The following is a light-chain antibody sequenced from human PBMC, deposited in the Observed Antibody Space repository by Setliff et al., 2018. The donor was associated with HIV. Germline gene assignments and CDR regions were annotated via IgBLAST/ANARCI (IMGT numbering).Light chain of an antibody. CDR3: CSYAGSYTYV. J-gene: IGLJ1*01. CDR1: SSDIGAYNY. V-gene: IGLV2-11*01. Sequence: QSVLTQPRSVSGSPRQSVTISCTGTSSDIGAYNYVSWYQQHPGKAPKLIIYDVTKWPSGVPDRFSGSKSGNTASLTISGLQAEDEADYYCCSYAGSYTYVVGTGTKV. CDR2: DVT.